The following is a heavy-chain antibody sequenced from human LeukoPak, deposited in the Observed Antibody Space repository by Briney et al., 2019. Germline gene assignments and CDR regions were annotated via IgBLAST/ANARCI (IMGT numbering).Heavy chain of an antibody. D-gene: IGHD2-2*01. CDR1: GFIVTNNY. V-gene: IGHV3-66*01. J-gene: IGHJ4*02. Sequence: GGSLRLSCTASGFIVTNNYINWVRQAPGKGLEWVSLVYSGGSTHYADSVKGRFTISRDNSKNMVYLQMNSLRAEDTAVYYCAKDPYGTRYFDYWGQGTLVTVSS. CDR2: VYSGGST. CDR3: AKDPYGTRYFDY.